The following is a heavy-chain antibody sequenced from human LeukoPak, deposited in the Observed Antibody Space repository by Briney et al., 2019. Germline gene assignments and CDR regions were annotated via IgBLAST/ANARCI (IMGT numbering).Heavy chain of an antibody. CDR3: ARDLNSGYDGGAFDI. Sequence: ASVKVSCKASGYSFRNYGMHWVRQAPGQRLEWMGWINPTNEKTKYSEKFQGRVTISRDTGASTVYMELSSLRSEDTAVYYCARDLNSGYDGGAFDIWGQGTMVTVSS. D-gene: IGHD5-12*01. V-gene: IGHV1-3*01. CDR1: GYSFRNYG. CDR2: INPTNEKT. J-gene: IGHJ3*02.